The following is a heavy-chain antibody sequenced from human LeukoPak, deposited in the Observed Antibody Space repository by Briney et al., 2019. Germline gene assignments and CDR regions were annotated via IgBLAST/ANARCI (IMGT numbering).Heavy chain of an antibody. Sequence: SVKVSCKASGGTFSSYAISWVRQAPGQGLEWMGRIIPILGIANYAQKFQGRVTITADKSTSTAYMELSSLRSDDTAVYYCARGSGAAAGTRVYNWFDPWGQGTLVTVSS. CDR1: GGTFSSYA. CDR2: IIPILGIA. J-gene: IGHJ5*02. CDR3: ARGSGAAAGTRVYNWFDP. V-gene: IGHV1-69*04. D-gene: IGHD6-13*01.